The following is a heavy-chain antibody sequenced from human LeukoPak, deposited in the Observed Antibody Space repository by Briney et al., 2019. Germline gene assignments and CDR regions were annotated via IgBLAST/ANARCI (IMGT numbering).Heavy chain of an antibody. CDR3: AKDAVVVTAIRWNAFDI. Sequence: GGSLRLSCAASGFTFSSYAMSWVRQAPGKGLEWVSAISGSGGSTYYADSVKGRFTISRDNSKNTLYLQMNSLGAEDTAVYYCAKDAVVVTAIRWNAFDIWGQGTMVTVSS. D-gene: IGHD2-21*02. J-gene: IGHJ3*02. CDR2: ISGSGGST. V-gene: IGHV3-23*01. CDR1: GFTFSSYA.